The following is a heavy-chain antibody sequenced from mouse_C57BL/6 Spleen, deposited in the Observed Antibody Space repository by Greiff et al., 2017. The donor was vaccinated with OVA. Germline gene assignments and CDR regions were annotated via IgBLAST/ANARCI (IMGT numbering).Heavy chain of an antibody. Sequence: QVQLKESGAELVKPGASVKLSCKASGYTFTEYTIHWVKQRSGQGLEWIGWFYPGSGSIKYNEKFKDKATLTADKSSSTVYMELSRLTSEDSAVYFCARHEGVYYGYDYYAMDYWGQGTSVTVSS. CDR1: GYTFTEYT. CDR3: ARHEGVYYGYDYYAMDY. J-gene: IGHJ4*01. V-gene: IGHV1-62-2*01. D-gene: IGHD2-2*01. CDR2: FYPGSGSI.